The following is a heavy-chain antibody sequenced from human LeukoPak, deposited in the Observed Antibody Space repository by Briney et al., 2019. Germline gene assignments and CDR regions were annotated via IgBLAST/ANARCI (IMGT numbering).Heavy chain of an antibody. CDR3: ARFGLTVVDY. CDR1: GGSFSGYY. V-gene: IGHV4-34*01. Sequence: PSETLSLTCAVYGGSFSGYYWSWIRQPPGKGLEWIGEINHSGSTNYNPSLKSRVTISVDTSKNQSSLKLSSVTAADTAVYYCARFGLTVVDYWGQGTLVTVSS. CDR2: INHSGST. J-gene: IGHJ4*02. D-gene: IGHD3-9*01.